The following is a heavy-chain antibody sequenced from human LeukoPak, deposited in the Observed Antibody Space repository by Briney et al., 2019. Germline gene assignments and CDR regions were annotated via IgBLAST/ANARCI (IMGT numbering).Heavy chain of an antibody. D-gene: IGHD4-23*01. V-gene: IGHV4-4*02. J-gene: IGHJ4*02. CDR1: GGSISSSNW. CDR3: ARHGPPKMVVVVTPPDY. CDR2: IYHSGST. Sequence: PSETLSLTCAVSGGSISSSNWWSWVRQPPGKGLEWIGEIYHSGSTNYNPSLKSRVTISVDKSKNQFSLKLSSVTAADTAVYYCARHGPPKMVVVVTPPDYWGQGTLVTVSS.